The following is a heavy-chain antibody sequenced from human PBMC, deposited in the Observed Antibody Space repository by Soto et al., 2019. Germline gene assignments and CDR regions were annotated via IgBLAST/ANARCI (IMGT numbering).Heavy chain of an antibody. J-gene: IGHJ4*02. CDR2: ISGSGGST. CDR1: GFTFSSYA. D-gene: IGHD2-15*01. Sequence: EVQLLESGGGLVQPGGSLRLSCAASGFTFSSYAMSWVRQAPGKGLEWVSAISGSGGSTYYADSVKGRFTISRDNSKNTLYLQMNSLRAEDTAVYYCAEVGEGGVAAPGYFDYGGQGTLVTVS. V-gene: IGHV3-23*01. CDR3: AEVGEGGVAAPGYFDY.